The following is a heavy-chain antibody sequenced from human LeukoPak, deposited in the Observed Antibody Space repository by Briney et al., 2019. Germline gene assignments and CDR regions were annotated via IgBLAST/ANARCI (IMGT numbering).Heavy chain of an antibody. CDR1: GGSISSYY. CDR2: IYYSGST. D-gene: IGHD2-21*02. Sequence: SETLSLTCTVSGGSISSYYWSWIRQPPGKGLEWIGYIYYSGSTNYNPSLKSRVTISVDTSKNQFSLKLSSVTAADTAVYYCARLDCGGDCYSPYYYYYYMDVWGKGTTVTISS. V-gene: IGHV4-59*08. CDR3: ARLDCGGDCYSPYYYYYYMDV. J-gene: IGHJ6*03.